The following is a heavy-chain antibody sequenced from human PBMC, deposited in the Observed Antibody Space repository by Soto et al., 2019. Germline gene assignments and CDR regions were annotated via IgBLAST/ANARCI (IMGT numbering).Heavy chain of an antibody. Sequence: PSETLSLTCTVSDDSISSGGYYWSWIRQHPGKGLEWIGYIYGTGNMYYKSSLKSRLTFSVDTSKNHFSLKLTSVTAADTAVYYRARGTDTWFFALWCRGTLVTVSS. J-gene: IGHJ2*01. CDR1: DDSISSGGYY. CDR2: IYGTGNM. V-gene: IGHV4-31*03. CDR3: ARGTDTWFFAL. D-gene: IGHD3-9*01.